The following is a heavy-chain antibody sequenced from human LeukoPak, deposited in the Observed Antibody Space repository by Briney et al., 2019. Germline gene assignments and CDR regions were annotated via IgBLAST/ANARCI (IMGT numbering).Heavy chain of an antibody. D-gene: IGHD5-24*01. Sequence: SETLSLTCTVSGGSISSGGYYWSWTRQHPGKGLEWIGYIYYSGSTYYNPSLKSRVTISVDTSKNQFSLKLSSVTAADTAVYYCARAAGRWLQFAFDIWGQGTMVTVSS. CDR2: IYYSGST. V-gene: IGHV4-31*03. CDR3: ARAAGRWLQFAFDI. J-gene: IGHJ3*02. CDR1: GGSISSGGYY.